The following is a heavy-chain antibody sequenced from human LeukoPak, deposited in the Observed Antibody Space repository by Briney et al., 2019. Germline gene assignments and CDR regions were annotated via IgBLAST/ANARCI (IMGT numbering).Heavy chain of an antibody. D-gene: IGHD4-11*01. CDR1: GYTFTSYY. CDR3: AREGLQSVYYYGMDV. Sequence: GASVKVSCKASGYTFTSYYMHWVRQAPGQGLEWMGIINPSGGSTSYAQKFQGRVTMTRDTSTSTVYMELSSLRSEDTAVYYCAREGLQSVYYYGMDVWGQGTTVTVSS. V-gene: IGHV1-46*01. J-gene: IGHJ6*02. CDR2: INPSGGST.